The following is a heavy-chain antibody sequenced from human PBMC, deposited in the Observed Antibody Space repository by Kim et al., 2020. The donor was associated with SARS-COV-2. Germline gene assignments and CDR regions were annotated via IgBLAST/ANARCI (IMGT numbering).Heavy chain of an antibody. V-gene: IGHV4-31*03. CDR2: IYYSGST. Sequence: SETLSLTCTVSGGSISSGGYYWSWIRQHPGKGLEWIGYIYYSGSTYYNPSLKSRVTISVDTSKNQFSLKLSSVTAADTAVYYCARQYYYDSSGYYYEGAFDIWGQGTMVTVSS. CDR3: ARQYYYDSSGYYYEGAFDI. J-gene: IGHJ3*02. CDR1: GGSISSGGYY. D-gene: IGHD3-22*01.